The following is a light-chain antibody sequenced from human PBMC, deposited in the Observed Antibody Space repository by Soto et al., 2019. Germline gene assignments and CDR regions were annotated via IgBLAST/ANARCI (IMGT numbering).Light chain of an antibody. CDR1: SSDVGGYNY. CDR3: SSYAGSNNYVA. J-gene: IGLJ2*01. V-gene: IGLV2-8*01. Sequence: QSALTQPPSASGSPGQSVTISCTGTSSDVGGYNYVSWYQQHPGKAPKLMIYEVSKRPSGVPDRFSGSKSGNTASLTVSGLQPEDEADYYCSSYAGSNNYVAFGGGTKLTVL. CDR2: EVS.